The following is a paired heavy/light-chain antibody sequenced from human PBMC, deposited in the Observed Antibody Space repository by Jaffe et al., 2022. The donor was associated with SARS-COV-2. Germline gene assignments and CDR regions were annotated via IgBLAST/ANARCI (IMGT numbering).Heavy chain of an antibody. D-gene: IGHD6-19*01. J-gene: IGHJ6*02. V-gene: IGHV3-48*02. CDR3: ARESEENSGLPYGLDV. CDR1: GFTFSRYN. Sequence: EVQLVESGGDLIQPGGSLRLSCVASGFTFSRYNMNWVRQAPGKGLEWVSCIYGRTRDIYYADSVKGRFTMSRDNGKNSLYLEMNNLRDDDTAIYYCARESEENSGLPYGLDVWGRGTTVTVS. CDR2: IYGRTRDI.
Light chain of an antibody. CDR2: KAS. V-gene: IGKV1-5*03. J-gene: IGKJ2*01. CDR1: QNVDRW. Sequence: DMQMTQSPSTLSASVGDRVTITCRASQNVDRWLAWYQQKPGKAPKLLIYKASSLETGVPSRFSGSGSGTEFTLTINGLQPDDFATYFCQQYETYFRTFGQGTRLEIK. CDR3: QQYETYFRT.